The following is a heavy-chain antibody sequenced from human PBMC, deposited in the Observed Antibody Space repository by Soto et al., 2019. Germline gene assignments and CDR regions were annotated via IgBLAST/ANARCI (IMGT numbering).Heavy chain of an antibody. J-gene: IGHJ6*01. Sequence: GAAVKVSCKASGGTFSSYAISWVRQAPGQGLEWMGGIIPIFGTANYAQKFQGRVTITADKSTSTAYMELSSLRSEDTAVYYCARDGYXSGWYVSGYYYYYGMDVWGQGTTVTVSS. V-gene: IGHV1-69*06. D-gene: IGHD6-19*01. CDR1: GGTFSSYA. CDR3: ARDGYXSGWYVSGYYYYYGMDV. CDR2: IIPIFGTA.